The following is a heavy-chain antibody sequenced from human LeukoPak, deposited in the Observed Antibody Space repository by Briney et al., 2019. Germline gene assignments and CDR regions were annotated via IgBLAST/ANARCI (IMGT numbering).Heavy chain of an antibody. J-gene: IGHJ3*02. V-gene: IGHV1-2*02. CDR1: GYTCTGYY. CDR2: INPNSGGT. D-gene: IGHD4-11*01. CDR3: ARAAVSDAFDI. Sequence: ASVKVSCKASGYTCTGYYMHWVRQAPGQGLGWMGWINPNSGGTNYAQKFQGRVTMTRDTSISTAYMELSRLRSDDTAVYYCARAAVSDAFDIWGQGTMVTVSS.